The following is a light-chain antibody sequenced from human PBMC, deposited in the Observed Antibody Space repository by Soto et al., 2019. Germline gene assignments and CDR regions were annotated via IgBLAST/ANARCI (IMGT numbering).Light chain of an antibody. V-gene: IGLV2-14*01. J-gene: IGLJ1*01. Sequence: QSALTQPASLSGTPGQSITLSYTGTSSDIGAYDYVSWFQQHPGKAPKLMISEVNNRPSGVSNRFSGSKSGNTAYLTISGLQVEDEAEYFCSSFTTTSTHVFGTGTKVTVL. CDR3: SSFTTTSTHV. CDR2: EVN. CDR1: SSDIGAYDY.